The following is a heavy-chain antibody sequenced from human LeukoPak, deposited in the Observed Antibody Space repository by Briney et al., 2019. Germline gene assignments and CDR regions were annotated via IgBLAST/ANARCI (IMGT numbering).Heavy chain of an antibody. D-gene: IGHD3-16*01. V-gene: IGHV4-34*01. J-gene: IGHJ6*03. CDR1: GGSFSGYY. Sequence: SETLSLTCAVYGGSFSGYYWSWIRQPPGKGLEWIGEINHSGSTNYNPSLKSRVTISVDTSKNQFSLKLSSVTAADTAVYYCARLRPLAYYMDVWGKGTTVTISS. CDR2: INHSGST. CDR3: ARLRPLAYYMDV.